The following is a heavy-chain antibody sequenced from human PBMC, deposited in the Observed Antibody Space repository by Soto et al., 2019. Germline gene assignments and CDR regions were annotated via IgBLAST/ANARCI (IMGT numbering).Heavy chain of an antibody. Sequence: GGSLRLSCAASGFTFSSYGMHWVRQAPGKGLEWVAVISYDGSNKYYADSVKGRFTISRDNSKNTQYLQMNSLRAEDTAVYYCAKDIAVADLGGAFDYWGQGTLVTVSS. CDR2: ISYDGSNK. CDR1: GFTFSSYG. J-gene: IGHJ4*02. D-gene: IGHD6-19*01. CDR3: AKDIAVADLGGAFDY. V-gene: IGHV3-30*18.